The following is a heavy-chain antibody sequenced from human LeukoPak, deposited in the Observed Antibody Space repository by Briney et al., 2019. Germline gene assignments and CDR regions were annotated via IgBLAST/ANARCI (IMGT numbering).Heavy chain of an antibody. Sequence: SETLSLTCTVSGGSISSSSYYWGWIRQPPGMGLEWIGTIHYSGSTTYSPSLKSRVTMSVDTSKNQFSLRLSSVTAADTAVYYCAKHESLVAFDIWGQGTMVTVSS. V-gene: IGHV4-39*01. CDR1: GGSISSSSYY. D-gene: IGHD2-8*02. CDR2: IHYSGST. CDR3: AKHESLVAFDI. J-gene: IGHJ3*02.